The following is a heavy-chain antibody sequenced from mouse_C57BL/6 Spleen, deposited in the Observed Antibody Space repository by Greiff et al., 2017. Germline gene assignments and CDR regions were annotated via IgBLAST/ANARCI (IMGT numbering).Heavy chain of an antibody. V-gene: IGHV1-55*01. Sequence: QVQLQQPGAELVKPGASVKMSCKASGYTFTSYWITWVKQRPGQGLEWIGDIYPGSGSTNYNEKLKSKATLTVDTSSSTAYMQLSSLTSEDSAVYYCARGNYDYDEGGFDYWGQGTTLTVSS. J-gene: IGHJ2*01. D-gene: IGHD2-4*01. CDR1: GYTFTSYW. CDR2: IYPGSGST. CDR3: ARGNYDYDEGGFDY.